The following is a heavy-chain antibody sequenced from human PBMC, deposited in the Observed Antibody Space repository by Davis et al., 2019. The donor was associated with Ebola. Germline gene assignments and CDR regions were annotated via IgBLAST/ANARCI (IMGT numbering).Heavy chain of an antibody. CDR3: ARDAGSSGWYQPFDY. Sequence: ASVKVSCKASGYTFTSYGISWVRQAPGQGLEWMGWISAYNGNTNYAQKLQGRVTMTTDTSTSTAYMELRSLRSDDTAVYYCARDAGSSGWYQPFDYWGQGTLVTVSS. J-gene: IGHJ4*02. V-gene: IGHV1-18*01. D-gene: IGHD6-19*01. CDR1: GYTFTSYG. CDR2: ISAYNGNT.